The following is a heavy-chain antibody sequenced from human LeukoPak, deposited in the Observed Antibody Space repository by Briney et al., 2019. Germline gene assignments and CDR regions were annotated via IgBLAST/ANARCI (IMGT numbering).Heavy chain of an antibody. CDR2: ISNDGRNK. J-gene: IGHJ5*01. D-gene: IGHD3-3*01. V-gene: IGHV3-30*04. CDR3: TRDWDHYDFDS. Sequence: GGSLRLSCAASEFAFSSYAMHWVRQAPGKGLEWVAVISNDGRNKFYADSVKGRFTISRDNSKNTLYLQMNSLRVEDAAIYYCTRDWDHYDFDSWGQGVLVTVSS. CDR1: EFAFSSYA.